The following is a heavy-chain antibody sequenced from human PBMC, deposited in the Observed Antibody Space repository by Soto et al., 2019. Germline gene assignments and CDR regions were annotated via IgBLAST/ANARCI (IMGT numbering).Heavy chain of an antibody. CDR3: ARCIQGDYYYGMDV. J-gene: IGHJ6*02. CDR2: INGDYGNT. D-gene: IGHD5-18*01. V-gene: IGHV1-18*01. CDR1: GYTFYSHS. Sequence: QAQLVQSGAEVKKPGASVKVSCKASGYTFYSHSISWVRQAPGQGLEWMGRINGDYGNTQYAQKFRGRVTMXTXTXXTTVYMELTTLRSDDTAVYYCARCIQGDYYYGMDVWGQGTTVTVSS.